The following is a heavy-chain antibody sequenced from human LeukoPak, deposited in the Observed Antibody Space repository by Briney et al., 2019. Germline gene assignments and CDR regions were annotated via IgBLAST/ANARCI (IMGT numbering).Heavy chain of an antibody. V-gene: IGHV1-18*01. D-gene: IGHD1-26*01. J-gene: IGHJ4*02. CDR2: ISAYNGNT. CDR3: ARDRYASGATTPPFDY. Sequence: ASVKVSCKASGYTFTSYGISWVRQAPGQGLEWMGWISAYNGNTNYAQKLQGRVTMTTDTSTSTAYMGLRSLRSDDTAVYYCARDRYASGATTPPFDYWGQGTLVTVSS. CDR1: GYTFTSYG.